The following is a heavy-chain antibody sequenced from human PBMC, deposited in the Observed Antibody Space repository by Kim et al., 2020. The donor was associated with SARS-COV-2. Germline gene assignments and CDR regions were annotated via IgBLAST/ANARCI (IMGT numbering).Heavy chain of an antibody. CDR2: IYYSGST. Sequence: SETLSLTCTVSGGSISSGDYYWSWIRQPPGKGLEWIGYIYYSGSTYYNPSLKSRVTISVDTSKNQFSLKLSSVTAADTAVYYCARGPRYVVVVAGWFDPWGQGTLVTVSS. CDR1: GGSISSGDYY. CDR3: ARGPRYVVVVAGWFDP. D-gene: IGHD2-15*01. J-gene: IGHJ5*02. V-gene: IGHV4-30-4*01.